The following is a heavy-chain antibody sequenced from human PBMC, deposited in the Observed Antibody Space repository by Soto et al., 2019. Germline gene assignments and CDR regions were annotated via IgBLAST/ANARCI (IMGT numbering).Heavy chain of an antibody. CDR1: GYPFTAYT. V-gene: IGHV1-3*01. Sequence: GASVQVSCKASGYPFTAYTIHWVRQAPGQSLEWMGWINAANGATKYSEKFQGRVTITRDTSARTDYMDLSSLSSKDTAVYVCARFAFEASGSAEYCGQG. CDR3: ARFAFEASGSAEY. J-gene: IGHJ4*02. CDR2: INAANGAT. D-gene: IGHD5-12*01.